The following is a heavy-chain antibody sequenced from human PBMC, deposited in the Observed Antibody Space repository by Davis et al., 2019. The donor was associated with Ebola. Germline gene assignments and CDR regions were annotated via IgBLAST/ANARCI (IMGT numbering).Heavy chain of an antibody. CDR3: ARLGARRAVAALDY. D-gene: IGHD6-19*01. Sequence: KVSCKGSGYSFTRYWIGWVRQVPGKGLEWMGIIFPGDSDTRYGPSFQGQVTISADKSISTAYLQWSSLKASDTAMYYCARLGARRAVAALDYWGQGTLVTVSS. J-gene: IGHJ4*02. CDR1: GYSFTRYW. CDR2: IFPGDSDT. V-gene: IGHV5-51*01.